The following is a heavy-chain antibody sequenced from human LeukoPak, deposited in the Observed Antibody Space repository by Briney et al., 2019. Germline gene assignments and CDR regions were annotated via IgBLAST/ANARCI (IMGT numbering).Heavy chain of an antibody. CDR1: GFTFDDYV. Sequence: GGSLRLSCAASGFTFDDYVMSWVRQAPGKGLDWVSGINWNGGSTGYADSVKGRFTISRDNAKNSLYLQMNSLRAEDTVLYYCARIRFGDPYYYCMDVWGKGTTVTVSS. CDR2: INWNGGST. CDR3: ARIRFGDPYYYCMDV. J-gene: IGHJ6*03. V-gene: IGHV3-20*04. D-gene: IGHD3-10*01.